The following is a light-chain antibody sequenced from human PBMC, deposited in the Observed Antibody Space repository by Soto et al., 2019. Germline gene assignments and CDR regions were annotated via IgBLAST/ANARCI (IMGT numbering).Light chain of an antibody. CDR1: SSDVGGYNY. CDR2: DVS. Sequence: QSALTQPRSVXGSXXXXXXISCTGTSSDVGGYNYVSWYRQHPGKAPKLMIYDVSKRPSGVPDRFSGSKSGNTASLTISGLQAEDEADYYCCSYAGSYTWVFVTGTKLTVL. V-gene: IGLV2-11*01. J-gene: IGLJ1*01. CDR3: CSYAGSYTWV.